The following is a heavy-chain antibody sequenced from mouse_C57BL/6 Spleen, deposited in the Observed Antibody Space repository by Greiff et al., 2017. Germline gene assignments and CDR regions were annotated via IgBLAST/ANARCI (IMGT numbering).Heavy chain of an antibody. CDR2: INPYNGGT. D-gene: IGHD3-2*02. J-gene: IGHJ4*01. Sequence: EVQLQQSGPVLVKPGASVKMSCKASGYTFTDYYMNWVKQSHGKSLEWIGVINPYNGGTSYNQKFKGKATLTGDTSSSTAYMELNSLTSEDSAVYYCERQLRLDYYDMDDWGQGTSVTVSS. CDR3: ERQLRLDYYDMDD. V-gene: IGHV1-19*01. CDR1: GYTFTDYY.